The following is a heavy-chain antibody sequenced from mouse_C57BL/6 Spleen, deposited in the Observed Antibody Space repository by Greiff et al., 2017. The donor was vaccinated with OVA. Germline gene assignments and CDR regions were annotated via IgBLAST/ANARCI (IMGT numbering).Heavy chain of an antibody. CDR3: AGEATVVAREWYGDD. CDR1: GYTFTDYN. D-gene: IGHD1-1*01. Sequence: EVKLQQSGPELVKPGASVKIPCKASGYTFTDYNMDWVKQSHGKSLAWIGDINPNNGGTIYNQKFKGKATLTVDKSSSTAYMALRSLTSEDTAVYYGAGEATVVAREWYGDDWGTGTTVTVSA. V-gene: IGHV1-18*01. J-gene: IGHJ1*03. CDR2: INPNNGGT.